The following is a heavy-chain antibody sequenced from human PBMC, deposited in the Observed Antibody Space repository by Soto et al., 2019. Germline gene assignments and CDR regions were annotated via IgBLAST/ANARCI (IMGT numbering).Heavy chain of an antibody. J-gene: IGHJ4*02. CDR3: AKVGLFDGNKPITFEF. D-gene: IGHD3-10*01. Sequence: GSLRLSGAASGFSFSSYWMSWVRQAPGRGLEWVANINQDATRQSYVDSVEGRFSISRDNAKNSLYLQMNSLRVEDTAVYYCAKVGLFDGNKPITFEFWGQGTLVTVSS. CDR2: INQDATRQ. CDR1: GFSFSSYW. V-gene: IGHV3-7*03.